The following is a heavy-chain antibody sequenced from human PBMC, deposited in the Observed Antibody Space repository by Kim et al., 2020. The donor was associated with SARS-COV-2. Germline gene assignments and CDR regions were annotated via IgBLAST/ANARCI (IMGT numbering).Heavy chain of an antibody. Sequence: IKQDGSEKYYVDSVKGRFNSSRDNAKNSLYLQMNSLRAEDTAVYYCARVTSWGQGTMVTVSS. V-gene: IGHV3-7*01. J-gene: IGHJ3*01. D-gene: IGHD2-21*02. CDR3: ARVTS. CDR2: IKQDGSEK.